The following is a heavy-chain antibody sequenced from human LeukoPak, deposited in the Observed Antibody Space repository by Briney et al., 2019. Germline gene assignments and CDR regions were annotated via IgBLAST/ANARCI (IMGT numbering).Heavy chain of an antibody. V-gene: IGHV3-7*01. CDR3: ARDSPPARPYYYYYYMDV. Sequence: GGSLRLSCAASGFTFSGYWMTWVRQAPGKGLEWVANIKQDGSEKYYVDSVKGRFTISRDNAKNSLYLQMNSLRAEDTAVYYCARDSPPARPYYYYYYMDVWGKGTTVTVSS. J-gene: IGHJ6*03. D-gene: IGHD6-6*01. CDR2: IKQDGSEK. CDR1: GFTFSGYW.